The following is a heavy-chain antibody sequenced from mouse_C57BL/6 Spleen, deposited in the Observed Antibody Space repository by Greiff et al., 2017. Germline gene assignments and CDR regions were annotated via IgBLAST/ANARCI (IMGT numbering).Heavy chain of an antibody. Sequence: QVQLQQSGAELARPGASVKLSCKASGYTFTSYGISWVKQRTGQGLEWIGEIYPRSGNTYYNEKFKGKATLTADKSSSTAYMELRSLTSEDSAVYFCARGDYYGSSPDYYAMDYWGQGTSVTVSS. V-gene: IGHV1-81*01. CDR2: IYPRSGNT. CDR1: GYTFTSYG. CDR3: ARGDYYGSSPDYYAMDY. D-gene: IGHD1-1*01. J-gene: IGHJ4*01.